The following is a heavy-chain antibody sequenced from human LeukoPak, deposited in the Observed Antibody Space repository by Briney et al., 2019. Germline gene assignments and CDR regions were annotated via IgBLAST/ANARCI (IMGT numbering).Heavy chain of an antibody. CDR2: INSDGSST. J-gene: IGHJ6*02. Sequence: GGSLRLSCAASGFTFSSYWMHWVRQAPGKGLVWVSRINSDGSSTSYADSVKGRFTISRDNAKNTLYLQMNSLRAEDTAVYYCARAGLYSSGWHYYGMDVWGQGTTVTVSS. D-gene: IGHD6-19*01. CDR1: GFTFSSYW. CDR3: ARAGLYSSGWHYYGMDV. V-gene: IGHV3-74*01.